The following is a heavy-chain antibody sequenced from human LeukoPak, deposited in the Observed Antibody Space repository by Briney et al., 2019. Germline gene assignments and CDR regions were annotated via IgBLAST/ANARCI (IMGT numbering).Heavy chain of an antibody. Sequence: SETLSLTCTVSGGSISSYYWSWIRQPPGKGLEWIGYIYYSGSTNYNPSLKSRVTISVDTSKNQFSLKLSSVTAADTAVNYCARESVEGTDYWGQGTLVTVSS. CDR2: IYYSGST. V-gene: IGHV4-59*01. CDR1: GGSISSYY. D-gene: IGHD5-24*01. J-gene: IGHJ4*02. CDR3: ARESVEGTDY.